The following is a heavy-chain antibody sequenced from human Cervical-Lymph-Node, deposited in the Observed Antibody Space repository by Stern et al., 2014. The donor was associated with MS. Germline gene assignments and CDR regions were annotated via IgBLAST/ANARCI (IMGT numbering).Heavy chain of an antibody. D-gene: IGHD3-10*01. J-gene: IGHJ4*02. CDR3: ARGSAGAGAFFDY. CDR1: GYTFSNSW. CDR2: IYPGYSDT. Sequence: VQLVQSGAEVKKPGESLKISCKGSGYTFSNSWIGWGRQMPGRGLAWMGIIYPGYSDTRYSPSVQGQITISADKSISTAYLQWNSLKASDTAIFYCARGSAGAGAFFDYWGQGTLVTVSS. V-gene: IGHV5-51*01.